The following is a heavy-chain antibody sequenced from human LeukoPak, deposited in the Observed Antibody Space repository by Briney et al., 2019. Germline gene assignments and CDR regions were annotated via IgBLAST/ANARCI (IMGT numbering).Heavy chain of an antibody. D-gene: IGHD1-1*01. CDR2: ISSSGSTI. CDR1: GFTFSSYE. Sequence: GGSLRLSCAASGFTFSSYEMNWVRQAPGKGLEWVSYISSSGSTIYYADSVKGRFAISRDNAKNSLYLQMNSLRAEDTAVYYCARASSGELFDYWGQGTLVTVSS. J-gene: IGHJ4*02. CDR3: ARASSGELFDY. V-gene: IGHV3-48*03.